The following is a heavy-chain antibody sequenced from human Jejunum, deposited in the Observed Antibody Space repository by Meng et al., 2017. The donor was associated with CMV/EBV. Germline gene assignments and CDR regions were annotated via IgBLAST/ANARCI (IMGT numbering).Heavy chain of an antibody. V-gene: IGHV3-74*03. CDR2: IMIEGRST. D-gene: IGHD1-1*01. Sequence: AFGFPFIDFVVYWVRQAPGKGLVGVSRIMIEGRSTPYAASVKGRFIISRDNAKNTLYLQMNSLRAEDTAVYYCARGGRAGSLDYWGQGTRVTVSS. CDR1: GFPFIDFV. CDR3: ARGGRAGSLDY. J-gene: IGHJ4*02.